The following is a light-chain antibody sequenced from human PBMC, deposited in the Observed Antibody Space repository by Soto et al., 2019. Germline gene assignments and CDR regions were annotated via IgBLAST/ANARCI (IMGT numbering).Light chain of an antibody. CDR3: MPGSYWPYT. J-gene: IGKJ2*01. CDR1: QSLVHSDGIFY. Sequence: DVVLTQSPLSLPVTLGQPASISCRSSQSLVHSDGIFYLNWFQQRPGQSPRRLIYKVSNRDYGVPARFSGSGSGTDFTLEISRWKPDYVGVSYYMPGSYWPYTFGQGTNLEIK. V-gene: IGKV2-30*02. CDR2: KVS.